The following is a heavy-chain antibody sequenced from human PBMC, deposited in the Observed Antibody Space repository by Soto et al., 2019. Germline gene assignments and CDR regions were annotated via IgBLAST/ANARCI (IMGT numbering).Heavy chain of an antibody. D-gene: IGHD3-22*01. CDR3: ARASGSSGYLPSDWFDP. Sequence: PSETLSLTCTVSGGSISSYYWSWIRQPPGKGLEWIGYIYYSGSTNYNPSLKSRVTISVDTSKNQFSLKLSSVTAADTAVYYCARASGSSGYLPSDWFDPWGQGTLVTVS. CDR1: GGSISSYY. J-gene: IGHJ5*02. V-gene: IGHV4-59*01. CDR2: IYYSGST.